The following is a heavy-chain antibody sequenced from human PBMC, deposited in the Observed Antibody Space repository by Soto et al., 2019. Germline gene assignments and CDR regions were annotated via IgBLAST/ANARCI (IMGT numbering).Heavy chain of an antibody. CDR3: ARVRVIRGVIPSHFGL. Sequence: QAHLAQSGAEVKKPGSSVTVSCKASGGTFNSYGISWVRQAPGQGLDWMGVIIPLYETVNYAQKFQGRDSITADKSTSTAYMDLNSLRSDDTAVYYCARVRVIRGVIPSHFGLWGQGTQVTVSS. CDR1: GGTFNSYG. D-gene: IGHD3-10*01. V-gene: IGHV1-69*06. J-gene: IGHJ4*02. CDR2: IIPLYETV.